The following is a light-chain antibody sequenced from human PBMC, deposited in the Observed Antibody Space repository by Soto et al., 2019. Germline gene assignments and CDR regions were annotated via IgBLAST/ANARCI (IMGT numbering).Light chain of an antibody. J-gene: IGLJ1*01. CDR1: SSDVGSYDL. CDR2: EVT. V-gene: IGLV2-14*02. Sequence: QSALTQPASVSGSPGQSITISCTGTSSDVGSYDLVSWYQHHPGTAPKLILYEVTKRPSGVPDRFSGSKSGSTASLTVSGLQADDEADYYCASYAGTRLFVFGSGTKLTVL. CDR3: ASYAGTRLFV.